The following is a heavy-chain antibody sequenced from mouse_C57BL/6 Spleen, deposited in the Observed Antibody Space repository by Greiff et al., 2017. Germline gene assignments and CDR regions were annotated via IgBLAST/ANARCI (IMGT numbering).Heavy chain of an antibody. V-gene: IGHV1-4*01. CDR3: ARDYYGSSYFDY. J-gene: IGHJ2*01. CDR2: INPSSGYT. Sequence: QVQLQQSGAELARPGASVKMSCKASGYTFTSYTMHWVKQRPGQGLEWIGYINPSSGYTKYNQKFKDKATLTADKSSSTAYMQLSSLTYEDSAVYYCARDYYGSSYFDYWGQGTTLTVSS. D-gene: IGHD1-1*01. CDR1: GYTFTSYT.